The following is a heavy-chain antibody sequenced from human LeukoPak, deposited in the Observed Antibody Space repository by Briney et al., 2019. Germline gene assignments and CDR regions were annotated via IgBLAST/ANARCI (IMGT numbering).Heavy chain of an antibody. J-gene: IGHJ5*02. CDR3: VVGATGWFDP. Sequence: GGSLRLSCAASGFTFSSYWMSWVRQAPGKGPEWVANIKQDGSEKYYVDSVKGRFTISRDNAKNSLYLQMNSLRAEDTAVYYCVVGATGWFDPWGQGTLVTVSS. CDR1: GFTFSSYW. V-gene: IGHV3-7*01. CDR2: IKQDGSEK. D-gene: IGHD1-26*01.